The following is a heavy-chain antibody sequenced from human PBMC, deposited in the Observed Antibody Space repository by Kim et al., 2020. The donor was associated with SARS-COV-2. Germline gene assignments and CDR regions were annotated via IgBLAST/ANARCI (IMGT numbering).Heavy chain of an antibody. V-gene: IGHV3-23*01. D-gene: IGHD3-3*01. J-gene: IGHJ5*02. Sequence: GGSLRLSCAASGFTFSSYAMSWVRQAPGKGLEWVAAISGSGGSTYYADSVKGRFTISRDNSKNTLYLQMNSLRAEDTAVYYCAKETRHLRWSGYWDDPGGQGPLLPVSP. CDR1: GFTFSSYA. CDR3: AKETRHLRWSGYWDDP. CDR2: ISGSGGST.